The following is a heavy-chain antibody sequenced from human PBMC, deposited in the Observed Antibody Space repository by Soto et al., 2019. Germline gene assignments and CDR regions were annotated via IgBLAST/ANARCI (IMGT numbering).Heavy chain of an antibody. CDR1: GFIFSRYS. J-gene: IGHJ4*02. D-gene: IGHD1-26*01. V-gene: IGHV3-21*01. CDR3: ARGSAFIGIDY. CDR2: IGTSGSYI. Sequence: PGGSLRLSCAVSGFIFSRYSVNWVRQAPGKGLEWVSSIGTSGSYIYDTDSVKGRFTISRDNTKDSLYLQMNSLRAEDTVIYYCARGSAFIGIDYLGQGTPVTVSS.